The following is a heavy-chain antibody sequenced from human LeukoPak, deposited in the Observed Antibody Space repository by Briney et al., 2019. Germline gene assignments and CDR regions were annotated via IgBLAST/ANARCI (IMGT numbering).Heavy chain of an antibody. V-gene: IGHV1-69*04. Sequence: ASVKVSCKASGGTFSSYAISWVRQAPGQGLEWMGRIIPILGIANYAQKFQGRATITADKSTSTAYMELSSLRSEDTAVYYCAREGYQLYNWFDPWGQGTLVTVSS. CDR2: IIPILGIA. CDR1: GGTFSSYA. D-gene: IGHD6-13*01. CDR3: AREGYQLYNWFDP. J-gene: IGHJ5*02.